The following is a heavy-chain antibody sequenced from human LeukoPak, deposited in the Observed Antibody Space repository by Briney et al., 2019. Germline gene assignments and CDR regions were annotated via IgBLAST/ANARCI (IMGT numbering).Heavy chain of an antibody. D-gene: IGHD3-10*01. CDR2: FDPEDGET. CDR3: ATASIVRGAAFDI. V-gene: IGHV1-24*01. Sequence: ASVKVSCEVSGYTLTGLSMHWVRQAPGKGLEWMGGFDPEDGETIYAQKFQGRVTMTEDTSTDTAYMELSSLRSEDTAVYYCATASIVRGAAFDIWGQGTMVTVSS. J-gene: IGHJ3*02. CDR1: GYTLTGLS.